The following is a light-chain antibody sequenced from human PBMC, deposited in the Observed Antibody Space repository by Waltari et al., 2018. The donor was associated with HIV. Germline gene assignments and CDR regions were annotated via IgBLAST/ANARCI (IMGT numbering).Light chain of an antibody. J-gene: IGLJ3*02. CDR3: AAWDDNMNGWV. CDR1: RSNIASNT. V-gene: IGLV1-44*01. CDR2: SNN. Sequence: QSVLTQPPSASGTPGQRVTISCSGSRSNIASNTVNWYQQLPGTAPKLLIYSNNRRPSGIPDRFSGPKSGTSASLAISGLQSEDEADYYCAAWDDNMNGWVFGGGTKLTVL.